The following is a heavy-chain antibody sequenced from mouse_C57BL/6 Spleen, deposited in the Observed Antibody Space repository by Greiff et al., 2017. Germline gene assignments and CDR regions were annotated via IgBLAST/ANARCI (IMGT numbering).Heavy chain of an antibody. V-gene: IGHV1-55*01. D-gene: IGHD2-12*01. CDR2: IFPGSGST. Sequence: QVQLQQPGAELVKPGASVKMSCKASGYTFTSYWITWVKQRPGQGLEWIGDIFPGSGSTNYNEKFKSKATLTVDTSSSTAYMQLSSLTSEDSAVYYCARDYYSNWYFAVWGTGTTVTVSS. J-gene: IGHJ1*03. CDR1: GYTFTSYW. CDR3: ARDYYSNWYFAV.